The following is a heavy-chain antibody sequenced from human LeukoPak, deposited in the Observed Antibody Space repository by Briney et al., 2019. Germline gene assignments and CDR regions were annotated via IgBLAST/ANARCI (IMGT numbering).Heavy chain of an antibody. J-gene: IGHJ4*02. V-gene: IGHV3-74*01. CDR1: GFTFSSYW. D-gene: IGHD4-17*01. CDR3: ARPKDSGDSVVAFDS. Sequence: PGGALRLSCAASGFTFSSYWMHWVRQAPGKGLVWVSRINKDGSSTTYADSVKGRFTISRDNAENTLYLQLSSLRGEDTAVCYCARPKDSGDSVVAFDSWGQGTLVTVSS. CDR2: INKDGSST.